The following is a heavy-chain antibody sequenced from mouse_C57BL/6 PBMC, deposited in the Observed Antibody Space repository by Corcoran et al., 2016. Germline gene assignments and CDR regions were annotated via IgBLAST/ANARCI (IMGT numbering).Heavy chain of an antibody. V-gene: IGHV1-80*01. CDR2: IYPGDGDT. CDR3: ARYGGTTVVARYFDV. D-gene: IGHD1-1*01. CDR1: GYAFSSYW. J-gene: IGHJ1*03. Sequence: QVQLQQSGAELVKPGASVKISCKASGYAFSSYWMNWVKQRPGKGLEWIGQIYPGDGDTNYNGKFKGKATLTADKSSSTAYMQLSSLTSEDSAVYFCARYGGTTVVARYFDVWGTGTTVTVSS.